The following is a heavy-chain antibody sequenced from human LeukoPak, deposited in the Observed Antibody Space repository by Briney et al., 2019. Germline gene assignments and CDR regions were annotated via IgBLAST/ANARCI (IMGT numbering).Heavy chain of an antibody. CDR3: ARAGYCRDTSCYGGTYYYYYMDV. Sequence: GGSLRLSCAASGFTFSNYAMSWVRQVPGRGLEWVSTISSRGDSTYDADSVKGRFTVSRDNSKNTLSLQMNSLRAEDTAVYHCARAGYCRDTSCYGGTYYYYYMDVWGKGTTVTVSS. CDR2: ISSRGDST. D-gene: IGHD2-2*01. CDR1: GFTFSNYA. J-gene: IGHJ6*03. V-gene: IGHV3-23*01.